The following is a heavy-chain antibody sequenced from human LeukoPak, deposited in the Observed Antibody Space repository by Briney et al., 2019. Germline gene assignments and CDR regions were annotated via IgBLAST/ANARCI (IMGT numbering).Heavy chain of an antibody. CDR3: AREKPLWFGELLSPAADAFDI. J-gene: IGHJ3*02. CDR1: GYIFTSYG. D-gene: IGHD3-10*01. V-gene: IGHV1-18*01. CDR2: ISAYNGNT. Sequence: ASVKVSCKASGYIFTSYGISWVRQAPGQGLEWMGWISAYNGNTNYAQKLQGRVTMTTDTSTSTAYMELRSLRSDDTAVYYCAREKPLWFGELLSPAADAFDIWGQGTMVTVSS.